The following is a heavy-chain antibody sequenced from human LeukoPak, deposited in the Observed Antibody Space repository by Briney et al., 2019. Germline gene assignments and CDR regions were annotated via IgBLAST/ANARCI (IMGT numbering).Heavy chain of an antibody. CDR3: ASGYSYGAHDY. CDR2: INPNSGGT. Sequence: ASVKVSCKASGYTFTGFHMHWVRQAPGQGLEWMGWINPNSGGTNYAQKFQGRVTMTRDMSTSTVYMELSSLRSEDTAVYYCASGYSYGAHDYWGQGTLVTVSS. V-gene: IGHV1-2*02. CDR1: GYTFTGFH. D-gene: IGHD5-18*01. J-gene: IGHJ4*02.